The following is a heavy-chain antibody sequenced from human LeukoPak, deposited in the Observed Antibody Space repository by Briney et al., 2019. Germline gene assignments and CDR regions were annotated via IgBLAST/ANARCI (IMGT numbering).Heavy chain of an antibody. D-gene: IGHD2-15*01. CDR3: TSLGGNAAGY. J-gene: IGHJ4*02. CDR1: GFTVSSNF. CDR2: LYSGDDS. Sequence: GGSLRLSCAASGFTVSSNFTTWVRRAPGKGLEWISMLYSGDDSYYADSVKGRFTISRDTSKNTLSLQMNSLRAEDTAMYYCTSLGGNAAGYWGQGTLVTVSS. V-gene: IGHV3-53*01.